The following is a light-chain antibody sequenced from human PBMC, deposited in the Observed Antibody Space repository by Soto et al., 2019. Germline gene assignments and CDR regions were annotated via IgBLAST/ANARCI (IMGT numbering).Light chain of an antibody. J-gene: IGKJ4*01. CDR2: DTS. CDR1: QSVSDY. V-gene: IGKV3-11*01. Sequence: EIVLTQSPATLSLSPGERATLSCRASQSVSDYIAWYQQKPGQPPRLLIYDTSNRATDVPARFSGSGSGTDFTLTISSLEPEDFAIYYCQQRTNWLTFGGGTKVEIK. CDR3: QQRTNWLT.